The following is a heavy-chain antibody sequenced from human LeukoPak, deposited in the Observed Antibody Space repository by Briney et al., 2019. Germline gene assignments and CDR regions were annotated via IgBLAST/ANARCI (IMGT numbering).Heavy chain of an antibody. D-gene: IGHD3-3*01. CDR1: GYTLTELS. Sequence: ASVKVSCKVSGYTLTELSMHWARQAPGKGLEWMGGFDPEDGETIYAQKFQGRVTMTEDTSTDTAYMELSSLRSEDTAVYYCATYNGEPTIFEPGWFDPWGQGTLVTVSS. V-gene: IGHV1-24*01. CDR3: ATYNGEPTIFEPGWFDP. CDR2: FDPEDGET. J-gene: IGHJ5*02.